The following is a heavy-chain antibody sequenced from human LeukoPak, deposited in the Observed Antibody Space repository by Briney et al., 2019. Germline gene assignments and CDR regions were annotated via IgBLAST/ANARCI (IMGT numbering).Heavy chain of an antibody. CDR3: AREDIVVVPAAIMGAFDI. Sequence: GGSLRLSCAASGFTFSSYGMHWVRQAPGKGLEWVAVIWYDGSNKYYADSVKGRFTIYRDNSKNTLYRQVNSLGAEDTAVYYCAREDIVVVPAAIMGAFDIWGQGTMVTVSS. CDR1: GFTFSSYG. V-gene: IGHV3-33*01. J-gene: IGHJ3*02. CDR2: IWYDGSNK. D-gene: IGHD2-2*02.